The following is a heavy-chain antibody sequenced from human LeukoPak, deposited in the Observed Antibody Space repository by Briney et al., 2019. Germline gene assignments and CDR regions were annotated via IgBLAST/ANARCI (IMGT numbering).Heavy chain of an antibody. CDR3: AKGSHVVVVAATHYFDY. Sequence: GGSLRLSCAASGFTFSNYAMTWVRQAPGKGLEWVSGISASGGSTSYAGSVKGRFTISRDDSKNTVFLQMNSLRAEDTAVYYCAKGSHVVVVAATHYFDYWGQGTLVTVSS. V-gene: IGHV3-23*01. D-gene: IGHD2-15*01. CDR1: GFTFSNYA. J-gene: IGHJ4*02. CDR2: ISASGGST.